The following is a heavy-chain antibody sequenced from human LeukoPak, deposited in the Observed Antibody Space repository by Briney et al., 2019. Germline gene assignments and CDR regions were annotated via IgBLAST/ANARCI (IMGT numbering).Heavy chain of an antibody. Sequence: GRSLRLSCAASGFTFSIYGMHWVRQAPGKGLEWVAVISYDGSNKYYADSVKGRFTISRDNSKNTLYLQMNSLRAEDTAVYYCAKDDSVYDSSGYYYCLDYWGQGTLVTVSS. V-gene: IGHV3-30*18. D-gene: IGHD3-22*01. J-gene: IGHJ4*02. CDR3: AKDDSVYDSSGYYYCLDY. CDR2: ISYDGSNK. CDR1: GFTFSIYG.